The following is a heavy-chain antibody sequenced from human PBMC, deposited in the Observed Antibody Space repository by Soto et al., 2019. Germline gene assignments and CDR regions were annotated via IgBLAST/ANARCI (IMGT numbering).Heavy chain of an antibody. Sequence: LSLTCTVSGGSISSYYWSWIRQPPGKGLEWIGYIYYSGSTNYNPSLKSRVTISVDTSKNQFSLKLSSVTAADTAVYYCARSLGYCSGGSCLIPDYWGQGTLVTVSS. J-gene: IGHJ4*02. CDR3: ARSLGYCSGGSCLIPDY. V-gene: IGHV4-59*01. CDR1: GGSISSYY. D-gene: IGHD2-15*01. CDR2: IYYSGST.